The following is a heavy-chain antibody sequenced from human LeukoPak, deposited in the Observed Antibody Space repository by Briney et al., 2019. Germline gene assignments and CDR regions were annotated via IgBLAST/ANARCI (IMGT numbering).Heavy chain of an antibody. V-gene: IGHV3-7*03. Sequence: GGSLRLSCAASGFTFSSYWMNWARQAPGKGLEWVASINHNGNVNYYVDSVKGRFTISRDNAKNSLYLQMSNLRAEDTAVYFCARGGGSDVWGQGAAVTVSS. CDR2: INHNGNVN. CDR1: GFTFSSYW. D-gene: IGHD2-15*01. CDR3: ARGGGSDV. J-gene: IGHJ6*02.